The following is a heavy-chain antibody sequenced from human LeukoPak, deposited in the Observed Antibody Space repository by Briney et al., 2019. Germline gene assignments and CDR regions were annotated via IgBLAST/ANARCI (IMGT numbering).Heavy chain of an antibody. CDR3: ARGSPSSGYFSVFFDY. D-gene: IGHD3-22*01. CDR2: ISYDGSNK. J-gene: IGHJ4*02. V-gene: IGHV3-30*14. Sequence: RGSLRLSCAASGFTLRIYAMHCVRQAPGKGVGWVALISYDGSNKYYADSVKGRSTISRDNSKNTLYLQMNSVRAEDTAVYYCARGSPSSGYFSVFFDYWGQGTLVTVSS. CDR1: GFTLRIYA.